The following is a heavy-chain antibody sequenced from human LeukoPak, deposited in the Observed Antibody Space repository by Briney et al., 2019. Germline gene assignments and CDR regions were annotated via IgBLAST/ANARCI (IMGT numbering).Heavy chain of an antibody. J-gene: IGHJ4*02. CDR1: GFTFSDYG. CDR3: VRASGSFDY. Sequence: GGSLRLSCAASGFTFSDYGIDWVRQAPGKGLEWVAVIWSDGSNKYYADSVKGRFTISRDNSKKTLYLQMNSLRVEDTAVYYCVRASGSFDYWGQGTLVTVSS. V-gene: IGHV3-33*01. D-gene: IGHD3-10*01. CDR2: IWSDGSNK.